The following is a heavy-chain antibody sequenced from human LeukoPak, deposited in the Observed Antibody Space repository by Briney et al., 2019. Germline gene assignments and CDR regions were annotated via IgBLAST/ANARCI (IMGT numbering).Heavy chain of an antibody. CDR1: GYTLTELS. V-gene: IGHV1-24*01. CDR3: ATVLPVLRFLEWSPGRFDP. D-gene: IGHD3-3*01. J-gene: IGHJ5*02. CDR2: FDPEDGET. Sequence: ASVKVSCKVSGYTLTELSMHWVRQAPGKGLEWMGGFDPEDGETICAQKFQGRVTMTEDTSTDTAYMELSSLRSEDTAVYYCATVLPVLRFLEWSPGRFDPWGQGTLVTVSS.